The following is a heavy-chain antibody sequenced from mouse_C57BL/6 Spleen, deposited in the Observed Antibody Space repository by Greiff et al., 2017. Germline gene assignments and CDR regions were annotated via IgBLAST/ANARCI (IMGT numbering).Heavy chain of an antibody. CDR2: ISSGGDYI. CDR1: GFTFSSYA. V-gene: IGHV5-9-1*02. J-gene: IGHJ1*03. Sequence: EVKLMESGEGLVKPGGSLKLSCAASGFTFSSYAMSWVRQTPEKRLEWVAYISSGGDYIYYADTVKGRFTISRDNARNTLYLQMSSLKSEDTAMYYCTGGGFYDGYYGYFDVWGTGTTVTVSS. CDR3: TGGGFYDGYYGYFDV. D-gene: IGHD2-3*01.